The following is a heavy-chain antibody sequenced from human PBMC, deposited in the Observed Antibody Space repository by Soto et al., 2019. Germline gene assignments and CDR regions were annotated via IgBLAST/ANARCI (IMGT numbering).Heavy chain of an antibody. J-gene: IGHJ3*02. D-gene: IGHD2-2*01. CDR2: ISGSGGGT. V-gene: IGHV3-23*01. Sequence: EVQLLESGGGLVQPGGSLRLSCTASELTFSSSAMDWVRQAPGRGLEWVSGISGSGGGTYYADSVKGRFTTSRDNTKNAPYVQMNSLRDEDTAAYYCAKRGYWSGTSCYDAFDIWGQGTMVVTVSS. CDR1: ELTFSSSA. CDR3: AKRGYWSGTSCYDAFDI.